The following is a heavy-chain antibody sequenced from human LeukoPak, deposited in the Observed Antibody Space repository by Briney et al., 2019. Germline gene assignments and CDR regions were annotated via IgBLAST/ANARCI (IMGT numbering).Heavy chain of an antibody. CDR2: ISYDGSNT. J-gene: IGHJ4*02. D-gene: IGHD3-22*01. CDR3: AKDRLTMIVVVTPYFDY. Sequence: GGTLRLSCAASGFTFSSYGMHWVRQATGKGLEWVAVISYDGSNTYYAASVKGRFTISRDNSKNTLYLQMNSLRAEDTAVYYCAKDRLTMIVVVTPYFDYWGQGTLVTVSS. V-gene: IGHV3-30*18. CDR1: GFTFSSYG.